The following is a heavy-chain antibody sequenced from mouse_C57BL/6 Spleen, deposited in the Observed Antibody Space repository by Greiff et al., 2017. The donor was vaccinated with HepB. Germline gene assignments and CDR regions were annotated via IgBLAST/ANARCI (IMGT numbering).Heavy chain of an antibody. CDR3: ARQLRLPTYAMDY. CDR2: IYPGSGNT. D-gene: IGHD3-2*02. Sequence: QVQLQQSGAELVRPGASVKLSCKASGYTFTDYYINWVKQRPGQGLEWIARIYPGSGNTYYNEKFKGKATLTAEKSSSTAYMQLSSLTSEDSAVYFCARQLRLPTYAMDYWGQGTSVTVSS. J-gene: IGHJ4*01. CDR1: GYTFTDYY. V-gene: IGHV1-76*01.